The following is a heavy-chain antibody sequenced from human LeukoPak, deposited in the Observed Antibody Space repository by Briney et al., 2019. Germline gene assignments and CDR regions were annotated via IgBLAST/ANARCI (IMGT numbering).Heavy chain of an antibody. J-gene: IGHJ6*02. CDR1: GFTFGDYA. CDR2: IRSKAYGGTT. CDR3: TREDYYDSSGYGMDV. D-gene: IGHD3-22*01. Sequence: PGGSLRLSCTASGFTFGDYAMSWFRQAPGKGLEWVGFIRSKAYGGTTEYAASVKGRFTISRDDSKSIAYLQMNSLKTEDTAVYYCTREDYYDSSGYGMDVWGQGTTVTVSS. V-gene: IGHV3-49*03.